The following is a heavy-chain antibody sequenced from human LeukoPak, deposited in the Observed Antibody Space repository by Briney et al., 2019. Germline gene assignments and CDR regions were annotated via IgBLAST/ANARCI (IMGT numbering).Heavy chain of an antibody. CDR2: ISSSGSTI. V-gene: IGHV3-11*01. Sequence: GGSLRLSCAASGFTFSDYYMSWIRQAPGKGLEWVSYISSSGSTIYYADSVKGRFTISRDNAKNSLYLQMNSLRAEDTGVYYCARVPGIAATGPLNFWGQGTLVTVSS. CDR1: GFTFSDYY. D-gene: IGHD6-13*01. CDR3: ARVPGIAATGPLNF. J-gene: IGHJ4*02.